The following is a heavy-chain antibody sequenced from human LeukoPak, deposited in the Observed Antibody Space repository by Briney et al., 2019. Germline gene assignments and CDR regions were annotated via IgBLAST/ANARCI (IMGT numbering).Heavy chain of an antibody. D-gene: IGHD6-25*01. V-gene: IGHV3-21*01. Sequence: DPGGSLRLSCAASGFTFTDYSMTWVRQAPGKGLEWVSSISTVSTYKFYSDSVKGRFTISRDNAKNILYLQMSSLSAEDTAVYYYARDGSGFYLYYYMDVWGRGTPVTVSS. CDR1: GFTFTDYS. CDR2: ISTVSTYK. J-gene: IGHJ6*03. CDR3: ARDGSGFYLYYYMDV.